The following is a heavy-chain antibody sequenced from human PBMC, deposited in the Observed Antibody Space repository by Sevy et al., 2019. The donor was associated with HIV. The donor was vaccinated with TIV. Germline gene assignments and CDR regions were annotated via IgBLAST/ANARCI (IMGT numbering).Heavy chain of an antibody. CDR1: GGSVTRGQFY. D-gene: IGHD4-17*01. J-gene: IGHJ2*01. Sequence: SETLSLTCTVSGGSVTRGQFYWSWIRQPAGKGLEWIGRVHNTGSATYNPSLRNRVGMSIDTSKNQFSLVLSSVTAADTAVYYCARHVGDYVFQYFDLWGRGPLVTVSS. CDR2: VHNTGSA. CDR3: ARHVGDYVFQYFDL. V-gene: IGHV4-61*02.